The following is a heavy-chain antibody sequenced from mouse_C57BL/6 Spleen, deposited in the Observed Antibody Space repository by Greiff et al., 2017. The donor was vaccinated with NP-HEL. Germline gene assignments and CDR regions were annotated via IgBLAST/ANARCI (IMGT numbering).Heavy chain of an antibody. J-gene: IGHJ4*01. CDR3: TSGRKNAMDY. Sequence: QVQLQQPGTELVKPGASVKLSCKASGYTFTSYWMHWVKQRPGQGLEWIGAIDPETGGTAYNQKFKGKAILTADKSSSTAYMELRSLTSEDSAVYYCTSGRKNAMDYWGQGTSVTVSS. CDR2: IDPETGGT. CDR1: GYTFTSYW. D-gene: IGHD1-1*01. V-gene: IGHV1-53*01.